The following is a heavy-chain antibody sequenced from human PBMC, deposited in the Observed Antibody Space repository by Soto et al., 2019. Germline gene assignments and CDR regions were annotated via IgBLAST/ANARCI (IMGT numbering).Heavy chain of an antibody. Sequence: PGGSLRLSCAASGFTFISYAMHWVRQAPGKGLEWVAVISYDGSNKYYADSVKGRFTISRDNSKNTLYLQMNSLRAEDTAVYYCARADVSSGYWGQGTLVTVSS. V-gene: IGHV3-30-3*01. CDR1: GFTFISYA. CDR3: ARADVSSGY. J-gene: IGHJ4*02. D-gene: IGHD6-19*01. CDR2: ISYDGSNK.